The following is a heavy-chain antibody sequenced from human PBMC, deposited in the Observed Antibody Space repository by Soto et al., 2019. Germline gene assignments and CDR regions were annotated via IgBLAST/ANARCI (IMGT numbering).Heavy chain of an antibody. V-gene: IGHV3-15*01. Sequence: PGGSLRLSCAASGFTFSNAWMSWVRQAPGKGLEWVGRIKSKTDGGTTDYAAPVKGRFTISRDDSKNTLYLQMNSLKNEDKAVYYCTTGVVPRGMDVWGQGTTVTVSS. J-gene: IGHJ6*02. CDR2: IKSKTDGGTT. CDR1: GFTFSNAW. CDR3: TTGVVPRGMDV. D-gene: IGHD2-15*01.